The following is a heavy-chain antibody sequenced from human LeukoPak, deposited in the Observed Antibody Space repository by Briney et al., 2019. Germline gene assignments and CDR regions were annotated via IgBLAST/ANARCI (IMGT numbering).Heavy chain of an antibody. D-gene: IGHD2-15*01. J-gene: IGHJ4*02. Sequence: EESLKISCQASGYSFTTDWIGWVRQMPGKGLEWMGIIYPDDSDTRYSPSFQGQVTISADKSFSTAYLQWSSLKASDTAIYYCARARVPRRAAYFEYWGQGTLVTVSS. V-gene: IGHV5-51*01. CDR3: ARARVPRRAAYFEY. CDR1: GYSFTTDW. CDR2: IYPDDSDT.